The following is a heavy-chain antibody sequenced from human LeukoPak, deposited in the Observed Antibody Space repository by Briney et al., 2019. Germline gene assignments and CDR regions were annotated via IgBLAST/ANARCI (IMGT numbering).Heavy chain of an antibody. CDR2: IYYSGST. D-gene: IGHD1-20*01. CDR1: GGSISSYY. CDR3: ARLITGVDY. V-gene: IGHV4-59*12. Sequence: PSETLSLTCTVSGGSISSYYWSWIRQPPGKGLEWIGYIYYSGSTYYNPSLKSRVTISVDTSKNQFSLKLSSVTAADTAVYYCARLITGVDYWGQGTLVTVSS. J-gene: IGHJ4*02.